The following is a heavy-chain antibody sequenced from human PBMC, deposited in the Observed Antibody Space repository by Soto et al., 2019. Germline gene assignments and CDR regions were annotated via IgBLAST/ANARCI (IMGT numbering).Heavy chain of an antibody. CDR3: ARWDSSGGSRGY. J-gene: IGHJ4*02. CDR2: IRAYIGNT. V-gene: IGHV1-18*04. D-gene: IGHD6-19*01. CDR1: GYTCTSYG. Sequence: QVQLVQSGAEVKKPGASVKVSCTASGYTCTSYGISWVRQAPGQGLEWMGWIRAYIGNTNYAQKLQGRVTMTTDTSKSTAYMELRRLRADDTAVYYCARWDSSGGSRGYWGQGTLVTVSS.